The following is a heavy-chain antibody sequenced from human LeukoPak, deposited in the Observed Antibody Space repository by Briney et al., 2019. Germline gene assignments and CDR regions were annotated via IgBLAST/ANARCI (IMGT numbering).Heavy chain of an antibody. Sequence: PGGSLRLSCASAGFTFSSYAMGWVRQAPGEGLEWVSSISCSGGSSFYADSVKGRFTVSRDNSKKTLYLQMNSLRAEDTAIYYCAKGTWIGSGTYYEPSRYFDYWGQGTPVTTSS. D-gene: IGHD3-10*01. CDR3: AKGTWIGSGTYYEPSRYFDY. J-gene: IGHJ4*02. V-gene: IGHV3-23*01. CDR1: GFTFSSYA. CDR2: ISCSGGSS.